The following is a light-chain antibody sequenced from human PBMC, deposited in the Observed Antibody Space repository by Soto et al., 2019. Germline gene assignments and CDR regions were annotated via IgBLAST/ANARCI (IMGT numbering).Light chain of an antibody. CDR2: GAS. J-gene: IGKJ1*01. CDR3: QQYGGSPRT. CDR1: QSINSF. V-gene: IGKV3-20*01. Sequence: EIVLTQSPGTLSLSPGEGATLSCRASQSINSFLAWYQQRRGQAPRLFIHGASNRATGIPDRFSGSGSGPDFTLTISRLEPEDFAVYYCQQYGGSPRTFGQGTKVEVK.